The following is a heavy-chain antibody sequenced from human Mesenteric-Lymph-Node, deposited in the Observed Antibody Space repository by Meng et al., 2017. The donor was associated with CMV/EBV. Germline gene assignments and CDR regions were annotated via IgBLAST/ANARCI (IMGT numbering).Heavy chain of an antibody. V-gene: IGHV3-48*03. D-gene: IGHD4-23*01. CDR2: ISTSGVTV. Sequence: GESLKISCVGSGFTFSSYEMNWVRQASGKGPEWLAYISTSGVTVYYADSVRGRFTISRDNAENSLYLQLNSLRADDTAVYYCARHYGGYYFDAWGQGTLVTVSS. CDR3: ARHYGGYYFDA. J-gene: IGHJ4*02. CDR1: GFTFSSYE.